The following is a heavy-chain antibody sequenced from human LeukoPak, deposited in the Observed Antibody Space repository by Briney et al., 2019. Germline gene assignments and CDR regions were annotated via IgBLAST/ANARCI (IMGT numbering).Heavy chain of an antibody. J-gene: IGHJ4*02. CDR2: ISGSGGST. D-gene: IGHD6-13*01. Sequence: GGSLRLSCAAPGFTFSTYAMSWVRQAPGKGLEWVSNISGSGGSTYYADSVKGRFTISRDNSKNTLYLQMNSLRAEDTAVYFCARVGALSSSWLLYWGQGTLVTVSS. V-gene: IGHV3-23*01. CDR3: ARVGALSSSWLLY. CDR1: GFTFSTYA.